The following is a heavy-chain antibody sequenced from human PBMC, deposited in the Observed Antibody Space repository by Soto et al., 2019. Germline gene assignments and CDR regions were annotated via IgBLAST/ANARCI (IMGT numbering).Heavy chain of an antibody. D-gene: IGHD6-19*01. Sequence: EVQLLESGGGLVQPGESLRLSCAASGFTFRTYAMSWVRQAPGKGLEWVAAITGSGDSAYYADSVKGRFTISRDNSKNTLVVEMNRLRADDTAVYYCTKDYVAVADFWGQGTLITVSS. CDR3: TKDYVAVADF. CDR1: GFTFRTYA. V-gene: IGHV3-23*01. J-gene: IGHJ4*02. CDR2: ITGSGDSA.